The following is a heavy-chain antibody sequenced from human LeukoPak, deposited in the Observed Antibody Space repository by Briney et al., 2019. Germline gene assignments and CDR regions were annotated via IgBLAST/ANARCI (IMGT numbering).Heavy chain of an antibody. CDR1: GYTFTSYG. V-gene: IGHV1-18*01. Sequence: ASVKVSYKASGYTFTSYGISWVRQAPGQGLEWMGWISAYNGNTNYAQKLQGRVTMTTDTSTSTAYMELRSLRSDDTAVSYCARGGYCSSTSCKSLRYYYGLDVWGQGTTVTVSS. CDR2: ISAYNGNT. CDR3: ARGGYCSSTSCKSLRYYYGLDV. D-gene: IGHD2-2*01. J-gene: IGHJ6*02.